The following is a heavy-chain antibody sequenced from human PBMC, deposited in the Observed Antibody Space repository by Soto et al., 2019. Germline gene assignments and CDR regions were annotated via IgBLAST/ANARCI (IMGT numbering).Heavy chain of an antibody. D-gene: IGHD2-21*01. J-gene: IGHJ4*02. CDR1: GFTFSSYG. CDR2: IWYDGSNK. Sequence: HPGGSLRLSCAASGFTFSSYGMHWVRQAPGKGLEWVAVIWYDGSNKYYADSVKGRFTISRDNSKNTLYLQMNSLRAEDTAVYYCATYCGRHNRLSYWGQGTHVPVSS. CDR3: ATYCGRHNRLSY. V-gene: IGHV3-33*01.